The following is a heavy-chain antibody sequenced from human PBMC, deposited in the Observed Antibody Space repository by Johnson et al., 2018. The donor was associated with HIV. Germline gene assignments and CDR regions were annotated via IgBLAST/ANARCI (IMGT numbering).Heavy chain of an antibody. CDR1: GFTFRNYA. CDR3: TVWRWGWSGQEPFDV. Sequence: VQLVESGGGVVQPGTSLRLSCAASGFTFRNYAMYWVRQAPGKGLEWVAVISYDGVNKQYTDSVKGRFTISRDNSKNTVYLQMNSLRDEDTSVYYCTVWRWGWSGQEPFDVWGPGTMVTVSS. D-gene: IGHD3-3*01. V-gene: IGHV3-30*04. CDR2: ISYDGVNK. J-gene: IGHJ3*01.